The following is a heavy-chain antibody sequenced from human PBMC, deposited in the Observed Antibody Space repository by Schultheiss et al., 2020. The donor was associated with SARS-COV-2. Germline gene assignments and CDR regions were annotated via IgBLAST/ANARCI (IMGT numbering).Heavy chain of an antibody. V-gene: IGHV3-33*01. CDR1: GFTFSSYG. J-gene: IGHJ5*02. CDR3: ARGLGYCSSTSCYNWFDP. D-gene: IGHD2-2*02. CDR2: IWYDGSNK. Sequence: GESLKISCAASGFTFSSYGMHWVRQAPGKGLEWVAVIWYDGSNKYYADSVKGRFTISRDNSKNTLYLQMNSLRAEDTAVYYCARGLGYCSSTSCYNWFDPWGQGTLVTVSS.